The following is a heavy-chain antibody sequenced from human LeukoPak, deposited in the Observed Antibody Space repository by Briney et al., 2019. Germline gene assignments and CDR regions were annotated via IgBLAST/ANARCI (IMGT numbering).Heavy chain of an antibody. CDR1: GFTFSNAW. D-gene: IGHD6-25*01. CDR3: SKYQLPHIAAIAS. CDR2: IKSETDGGTT. J-gene: IGHJ4*02. Sequence: GGSLRLSCAASGFTFSNAWMNWVRQAPGKGLEWVGRIKSETDGGTTDYAAPVKGRFTISRDDSKNTLYLEVNSLKTEDTAVYYCSKYQLPHIAAIASWGQGTLVTVSS. V-gene: IGHV3-15*01.